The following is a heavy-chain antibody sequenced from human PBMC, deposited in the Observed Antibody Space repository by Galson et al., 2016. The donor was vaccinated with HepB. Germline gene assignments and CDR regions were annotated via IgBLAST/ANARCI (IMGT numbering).Heavy chain of an antibody. D-gene: IGHD3-9*01. CDR1: GYTFSNYW. Sequence: QSGAEVKKPGESLKISCKASGYTFSNYWIGWVRQMPGKGLEWMGNIYSGDSDTRYSPSFQGQVTISADKSISPAYLQCSSLKASDTAIYYCATQLGRGFFDWLLYADLWGQGALVTVSS. J-gene: IGHJ5*02. V-gene: IGHV5-51*01. CDR3: ATQLGRGFFDWLLYADL. CDR2: IYSGDSDT.